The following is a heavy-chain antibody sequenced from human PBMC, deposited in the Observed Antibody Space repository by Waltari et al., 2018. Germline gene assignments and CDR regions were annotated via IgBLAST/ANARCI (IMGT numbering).Heavy chain of an antibody. J-gene: IGHJ6*02. CDR2: VYYTGST. D-gene: IGHD2-15*01. V-gene: IGHV4-30-4*01. CDR3: ARDRGPGEYYYGMDV. CDR1: GGSIRSGGHY. Sequence: QVQLQESGPGLVKSSQTLSLTCPVSGGSIRSGGHYWNWIRQSPGKGLEWIGYVYYTGSTYYNPSLKSRLNISVDTSKSQFTLSLYSVTAADTAVYYCARDRGPGEYYYGMDVWGQGTTVIVSS.